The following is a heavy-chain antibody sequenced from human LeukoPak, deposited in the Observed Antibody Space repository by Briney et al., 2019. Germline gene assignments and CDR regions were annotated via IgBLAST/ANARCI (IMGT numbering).Heavy chain of an antibody. J-gene: IGHJ4*02. CDR2: IKQDGSEK. V-gene: IGHV3-7*03. Sequence: GGSLRLSCAASGFTFSSYWMSWVRQAPGKGLEWVANIKQDGSEKYYVDSVKGRFTISRDNAKNSLYLQMSSLRAEDTAVYYCAKLPAAGGDYVYMDSWGQGTLVTVSS. CDR3: AKLPAAGGDYVYMDS. D-gene: IGHD3-16*01. CDR1: GFTFSSYW.